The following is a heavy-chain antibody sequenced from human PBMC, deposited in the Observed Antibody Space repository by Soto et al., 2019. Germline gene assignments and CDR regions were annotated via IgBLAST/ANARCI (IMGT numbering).Heavy chain of an antibody. CDR3: TFDYASYGMDV. CDR2: VSFDGSNK. Sequence: QVQLVESGGGVVQPGRSLRLSCAASGFTLSYYAMHWVRQAPGKGLEWVAVVSFDGSNKYYADSVKGRFTISRDNSNNTLSLQMNSLRVEDTAVYYCTFDYASYGMDVWGQGTTVTVS. V-gene: IGHV3-30-3*01. J-gene: IGHJ6*02. CDR1: GFTLSYYA. D-gene: IGHD3-16*01.